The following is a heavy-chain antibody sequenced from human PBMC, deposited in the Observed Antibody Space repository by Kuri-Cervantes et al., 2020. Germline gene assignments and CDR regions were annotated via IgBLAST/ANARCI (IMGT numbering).Heavy chain of an antibody. J-gene: IGHJ6*03. CDR1: GGSISSSSYY. CDR2: IYYSGST. V-gene: IGHV4-39*07. CDR3: ARGYYYDSSGYYYGYYYYYMDV. D-gene: IGHD3-22*01. Sequence: SETLSLTCTVSGGSISSSSYYWGWIRQPPGKRLEWIGSIYYSGSTYYNPSLKSRVTISVDTSKNQFSLKLSSVTAADTAVYYCARGYYYDSSGYYYGYYYYYMDVWGKGTTVTVSS.